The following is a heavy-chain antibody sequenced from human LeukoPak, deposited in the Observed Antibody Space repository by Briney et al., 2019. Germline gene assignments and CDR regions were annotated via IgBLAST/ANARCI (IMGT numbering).Heavy chain of an antibody. CDR1: GGSISSNNW. J-gene: IGHJ1*01. CDR2: IFQSGST. D-gene: IGHD6-25*01. V-gene: IGHV4-4*02. CDR3: ARSPITATTTEYFQY. Sequence: SETLSLTRAVSGGSISSNNWWSWVRPPPGKGLEWIGEIFQSGSTNYSPSLKSRVTMSLDKSKNQFSLRLTSVTAADTAVYYCARSPITATTTEYFQYWGQGTLVTVSS.